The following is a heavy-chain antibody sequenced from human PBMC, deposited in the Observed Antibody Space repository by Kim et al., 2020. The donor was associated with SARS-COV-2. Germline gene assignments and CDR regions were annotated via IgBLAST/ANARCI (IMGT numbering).Heavy chain of an antibody. CDR2: ISWNSGSI. J-gene: IGHJ2*01. CDR3: AKDISRIAAAVEL. CDR1: GFTFDDYA. D-gene: IGHD6-13*01. Sequence: GGSLRLSCAASGFTFDDYAMHWVRQAPGKGLEWVSGISWNSGSIGYADSVKGRFTISRDNAKNSLYLQMNSLRAEDTALYYCAKDISRIAAAVELWGRGTLVTVAS. V-gene: IGHV3-9*01.